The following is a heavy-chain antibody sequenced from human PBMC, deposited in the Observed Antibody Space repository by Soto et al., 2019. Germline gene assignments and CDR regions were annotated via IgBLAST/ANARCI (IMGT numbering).Heavy chain of an antibody. CDR1: GFTFSTYA. Sequence: PGGSLRLSCAASGFTFSTYAMSWVRQTPGKGLECVSLISSITATTYYADSVKGRFTIARDNSKNTVYLQMNSLRAEDTAVYYCAGGTTSSWYVYWGQGTLVTVSS. V-gene: IGHV3-23*01. J-gene: IGHJ4*02. CDR3: AGGTTSSWYVY. CDR2: ISSITATT. D-gene: IGHD1-1*01.